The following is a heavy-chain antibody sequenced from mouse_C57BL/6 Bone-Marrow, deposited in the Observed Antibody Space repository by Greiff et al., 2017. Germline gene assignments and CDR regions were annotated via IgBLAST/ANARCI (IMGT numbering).Heavy chain of an antibody. CDR1: GFTFSDAW. Sequence: EVKLVESGGGLVQPGGSMKLSCAASGFTFSDAWMDWVRQSPEKGLEWVADIRNKANNHATYYAESVKGRFTISRDDSKSIVYLQMNILRAEDTGIYYCTRLSYAMDYWGQGTSGTVSS. CDR2: IRNKANNHAT. CDR3: TRLSYAMDY. V-gene: IGHV6-6*01. J-gene: IGHJ4*01.